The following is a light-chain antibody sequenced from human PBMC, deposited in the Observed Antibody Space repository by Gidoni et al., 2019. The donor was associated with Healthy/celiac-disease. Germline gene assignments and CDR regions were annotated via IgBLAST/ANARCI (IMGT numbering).Light chain of an antibody. J-gene: IGKJ2*01. CDR3: QQYYTTPLT. V-gene: IGKV4-1*01. CDR1: RSVCYSTNNKNY. CDR2: WAS. Sequence: DIVMTQSTDSLAVSLGERATINCKSSRSVCYSTNNKNYLAWYQQKPGQPPNLLLYWASTLESGVPVRFSGSGSGTDFTLTISSLQAEDVAVYYCQQYYTTPLTFGQGTKLEIK.